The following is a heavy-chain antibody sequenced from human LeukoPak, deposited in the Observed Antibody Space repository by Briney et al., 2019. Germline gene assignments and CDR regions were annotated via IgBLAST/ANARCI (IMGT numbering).Heavy chain of an antibody. CDR2: VYSRGST. D-gene: IGHD2-2*01. V-gene: IGHV4-4*07. Sequence: SETLSLTCSVSGGSFSDYYWSWIRHSAGKGLEWIGRVYSRGSTIYNPSLRSRLTMSLDTSNNQFSLRLRSVTAADTAVYYCARDCSSTSCYDEPRLTYWGQGILVTVSS. J-gene: IGHJ4*02. CDR1: GGSFSDYY. CDR3: ARDCSSTSCYDEPRLTY.